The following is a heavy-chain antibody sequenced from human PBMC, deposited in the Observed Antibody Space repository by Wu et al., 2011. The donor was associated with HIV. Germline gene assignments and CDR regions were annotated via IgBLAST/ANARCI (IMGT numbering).Heavy chain of an antibody. CDR1: GFTFSSYE. CDR2: ISSSGSTI. CDR3: ARVLGYYDSSGYRSWAFDI. Sequence: AASGFTFSSYEMNWVRQATREGAGWVSYISSSGSTIYYADSVKGRFTISRDNAKNSLYLQMNSLRAEDTAVYYCARVLGYYDSSGYRSWAFDIWGQGTMVTVSS. J-gene: IGHJ3*02. D-gene: IGHD3-22*01. V-gene: IGHV3-48*03.